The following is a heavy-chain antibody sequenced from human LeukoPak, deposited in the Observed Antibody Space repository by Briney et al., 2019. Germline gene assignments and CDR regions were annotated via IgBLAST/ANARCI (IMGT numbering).Heavy chain of an antibody. V-gene: IGHV3-11*04. CDR3: ARERTTIVSGTTIGAY. D-gene: IGHD2/OR15-2a*01. J-gene: IGHJ4*02. CDR1: GFTFSDYY. CDR2: ISSSGYTI. Sequence: GGSLRLSCAASGFTFSDYYMSWIRQAPGKGLEWVSYISSSGYTIYYADSVKGRFTISRDNAKNSLYLQMNSLRADDTAVYYCARERTTIVSGTTIGAYWSQGTLVTVSS.